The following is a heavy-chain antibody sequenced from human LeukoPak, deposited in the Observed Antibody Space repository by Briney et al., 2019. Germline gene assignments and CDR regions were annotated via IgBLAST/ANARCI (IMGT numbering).Heavy chain of an antibody. J-gene: IGHJ6*02. CDR3: VKVYYYDSSGYYVGGTYFGMDV. CDR1: GFTFSRHA. V-gene: IGHV3-64D*09. CDR2: ISSNGAST. Sequence: GGSLRLSCSASGFTFSRHAMHWVRQAPGKGLEYVSGISSNGASTYYADSLKDRFTISRDNSKNTVSLQMSGLRAEDTAVYYCVKVYYYDSSGYYVGGTYFGMDVWGQGTTVTVSS. D-gene: IGHD3-22*01.